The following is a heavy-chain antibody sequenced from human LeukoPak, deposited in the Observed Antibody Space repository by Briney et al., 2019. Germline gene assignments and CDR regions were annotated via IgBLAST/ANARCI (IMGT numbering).Heavy chain of an antibody. D-gene: IGHD3-10*01. Sequence: AGSLRLSCAVSGFTFSDFYETWIRQAPGPGLEWVSFISSSSRYTNYADSVKGRFTISRNNANNSLYLQVNSLRAEDTAVYYCASVRYGVGSYYDGEGPYFDYWGQGTLVTVSS. CDR3: ASVRYGVGSYYDGEGPYFDY. CDR1: GFTFSDFY. CDR2: ISSSSRYT. V-gene: IGHV3-11*06. J-gene: IGHJ4*02.